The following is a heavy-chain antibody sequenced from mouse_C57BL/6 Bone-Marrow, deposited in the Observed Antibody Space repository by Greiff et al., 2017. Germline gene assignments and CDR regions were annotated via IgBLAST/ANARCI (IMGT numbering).Heavy chain of an antibody. Sequence: QVQLQQSGAELARPGASVTLSCKASGYTFTSYGISWVKQRTGQGLEWIGEIYPRSGNTYYNEKFKGKATLTADKSSSTAYMELRSLPSEDSAVYICARPRNYYVDYWGQGTTLTVSS. V-gene: IGHV1-81*01. J-gene: IGHJ2*01. CDR1: GYTFTSYG. CDR3: ARPRNYYVDY. D-gene: IGHD3-1*01. CDR2: IYPRSGNT.